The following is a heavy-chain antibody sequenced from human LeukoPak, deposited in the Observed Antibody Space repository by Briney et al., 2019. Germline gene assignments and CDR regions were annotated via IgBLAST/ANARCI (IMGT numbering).Heavy chain of an antibody. D-gene: IGHD3-22*01. CDR3: ATTRRGDRSGYFYGQGDY. J-gene: IGHJ4*02. Sequence: PSETLSLTCTVSGVSMSTTGYFWSWIRQYPGKGLECIGYIFYSGTTNYNPSLKSRVTISVDTSKNQFSLNLTSVTAADTAVYYCATTRRGDRSGYFYGQGDYWGQGTLVTVSS. CDR2: IFYSGTT. V-gene: IGHV4-31*03. CDR1: GVSMSTTGYF.